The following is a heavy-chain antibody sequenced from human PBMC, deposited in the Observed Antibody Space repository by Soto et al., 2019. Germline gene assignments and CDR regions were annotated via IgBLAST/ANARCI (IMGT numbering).Heavy chain of an antibody. CDR3: LSARFDF. CDR1: GGSFTSNY. CDR2: IDHRGNT. D-gene: IGHD6-19*01. J-gene: IGHJ4*02. V-gene: IGHV4-34*01. Sequence: SQTLSLTCVVYGGSFTSNYWTWVRQPPGKGLEWIGEIDHRGNTNYNASLKDRVTISVDTSKSQFSLNLSPVTAADTAVYFCLSARFDFWGPGSLVTVSS.